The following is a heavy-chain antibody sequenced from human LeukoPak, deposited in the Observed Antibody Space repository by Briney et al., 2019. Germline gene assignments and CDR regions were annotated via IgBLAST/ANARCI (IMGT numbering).Heavy chain of an antibody. Sequence: GGSLRLSCAASGFTFSSYGMHWVRQAPGKGLEWVAVISYDGSNKYYADSVKGRFTISRDNSKNTLYLQMNSLRAEDTAVYYCAKDLEYSSSSGYFDYWGQGTLVTVSS. CDR2: ISYDGSNK. V-gene: IGHV3-30*18. CDR1: GFTFSSYG. D-gene: IGHD6-6*01. CDR3: AKDLEYSSSSGYFDY. J-gene: IGHJ4*02.